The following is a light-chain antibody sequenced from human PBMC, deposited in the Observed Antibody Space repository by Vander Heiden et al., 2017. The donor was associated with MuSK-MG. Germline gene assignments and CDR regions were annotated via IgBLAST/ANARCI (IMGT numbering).Light chain of an antibody. CDR3: QQRNEWPLT. CDR1: QSVSTH. V-gene: IGKV3-11*01. J-gene: IGKJ4*01. CDR2: DAS. Sequence: EIVLTQSPGTLSLFPGERATLSCRASQSVSTHLAWYQQKVGQSPRLLIYDASNRATGVPARFRGSGSGTAFTLTISDVVPEDFAVYYCQQRNEWPLTFGGGTKVEI.